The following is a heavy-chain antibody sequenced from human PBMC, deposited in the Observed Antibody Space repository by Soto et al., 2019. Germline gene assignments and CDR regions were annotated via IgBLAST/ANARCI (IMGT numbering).Heavy chain of an antibody. J-gene: IGHJ4*02. Sequence: EVQLVESGGGLVQPGGSLRLSCAASGFTVSSNYMSWVRQAPGKGLEWVSVIYSGGSTYYADSVKGRFTISRDNSKNTLYLQMNSLRAEDTAVYYCVRWGSSWYFDYWGQGTLVTVSS. CDR2: IYSGGST. V-gene: IGHV3-66*01. D-gene: IGHD6-13*01. CDR1: GFTVSSNY. CDR3: VRWGSSWYFDY.